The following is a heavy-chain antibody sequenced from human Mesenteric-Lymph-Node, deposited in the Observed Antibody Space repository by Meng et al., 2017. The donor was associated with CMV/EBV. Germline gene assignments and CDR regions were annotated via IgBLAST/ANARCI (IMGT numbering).Heavy chain of an antibody. CDR3: ARGDYSSSWYSPFDY. CDR2: INSDGSGT. CDR1: GFTFSDYY. D-gene: IGHD6-13*01. J-gene: IGHJ4*02. Sequence: GESLKISCAASGFTFSDYYMNWVRQAPGKGLVWVSRINSDGSGTSYADSVKGRFTISRDNAKNTLYLLMNGLRAEDTAVYYCARGDYSSSWYSPFDYWGQGTLVTVSS. V-gene: IGHV3-74*01.